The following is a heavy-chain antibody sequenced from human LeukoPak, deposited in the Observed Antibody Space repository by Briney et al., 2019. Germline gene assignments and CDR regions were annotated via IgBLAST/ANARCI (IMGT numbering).Heavy chain of an antibody. V-gene: IGHV1-8*01. J-gene: IGHJ5*02. Sequence: ASVKVSCKASGYTFTSYDINWVRQATGQGLEWRGWMNPNSGNTGYAQKFQGRVTMTRNTSISTAYMELSSLRSEDTAVYYFARSRGRDYSNRANWFAPWSQGTLVSVSS. CDR1: GYTFTSYD. CDR2: MNPNSGNT. CDR3: ARSRGRDYSNRANWFAP. D-gene: IGHD4-11*01.